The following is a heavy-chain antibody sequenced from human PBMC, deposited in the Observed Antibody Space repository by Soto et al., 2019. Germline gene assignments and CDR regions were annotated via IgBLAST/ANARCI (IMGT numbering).Heavy chain of an antibody. V-gene: IGHV2-5*02. CDR3: AHSMVHTTYAMDV. CDR1: GFSLTSSGAA. CDR2: IYWDDDK. Sequence: QITLKESGPPLVKPTQPLTLTCTCAGFSLTSSGAAVGWIRQPPGKALEWLALIYWDDDKRYSPSLKSRLTITKDTSRKQVVLTMTNMYPVDAGTYYCAHSMVHTTYAMDVWGQGTTVTVSS. J-gene: IGHJ6*02. D-gene: IGHD3-10*01.